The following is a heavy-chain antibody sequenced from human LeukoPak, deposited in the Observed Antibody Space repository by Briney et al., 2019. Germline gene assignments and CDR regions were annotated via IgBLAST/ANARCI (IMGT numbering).Heavy chain of an antibody. CDR1: GFTFSSYW. CDR2: IKQDGSEK. V-gene: IGHV3-7*01. Sequence: PGGSLRLSCAASGFTFSSYWMSWVRQAPGKGLEWVANIKQDGSEKYYVDSVKGRFTISRDNAKNSLYLQMNSLRAEDTAVYYCARDGTSCYFSSCYYYYYMDVWGKGTTVTVSS. D-gene: IGHD2-2*01. J-gene: IGHJ6*03. CDR3: ARDGTSCYFSSCYYYYYMDV.